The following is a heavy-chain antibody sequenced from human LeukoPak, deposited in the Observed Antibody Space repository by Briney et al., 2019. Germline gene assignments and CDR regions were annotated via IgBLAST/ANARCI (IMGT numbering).Heavy chain of an antibody. Sequence: GASVKVSCKASGYTFTSYAMHWMRQAPGLGLEWMGWINGDNGNTKYSQKLQGRVTITRDTSASTAYMELRSLRSEDTAVFYCARGPPRLNWFDPWGQGTLVTVSS. CDR3: ARGPPRLNWFDP. V-gene: IGHV1-3*01. CDR2: INGDNGNT. D-gene: IGHD6-25*01. CDR1: GYTFTSYA. J-gene: IGHJ5*02.